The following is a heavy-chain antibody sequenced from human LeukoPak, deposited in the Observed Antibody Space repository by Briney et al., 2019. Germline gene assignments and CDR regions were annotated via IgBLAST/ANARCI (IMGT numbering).Heavy chain of an antibody. D-gene: IGHD2-2*02. CDR2: IKQDGGGT. CDR1: GFTFSSYW. V-gene: IGHV3-7*01. J-gene: IGHJ3*02. Sequence: GGSLRLSCAASGFTFSSYWMTWVRQAPGKGLEWVANIKQDGGGTYYVDSVKGRFTISRDSANNSLYLRLGSLRAEDMAVYYCARERGGVCSGTSCYKAFDIWGEGTMGTVSS. CDR3: ARERGGVCSGTSCYKAFDI.